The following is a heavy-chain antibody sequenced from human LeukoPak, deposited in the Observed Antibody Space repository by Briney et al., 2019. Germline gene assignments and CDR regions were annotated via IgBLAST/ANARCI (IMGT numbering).Heavy chain of an antibody. Sequence: SETLSLTCAVYGGSFSGYYWSWIRQPPGKGLEWIGEINHSGSTNYNPSLKSRVTISVDTSKNQFSLKLSSVTAADTAVYYCARGGRITIFGVAADNWFDPWGQGTLVIVSS. CDR3: ARGGRITIFGVAADNWFDP. J-gene: IGHJ5*02. V-gene: IGHV4-34*01. CDR2: INHSGST. D-gene: IGHD3-3*01. CDR1: GGSFSGYY.